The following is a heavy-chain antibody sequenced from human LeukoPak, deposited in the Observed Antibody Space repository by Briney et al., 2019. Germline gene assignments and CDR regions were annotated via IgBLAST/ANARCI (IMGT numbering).Heavy chain of an antibody. D-gene: IGHD3-16*01. CDR3: ARGMLPDY. Sequence: SETLSLTCAVYGGSFSGYYWSWIRQPPGKGLEWIGEINHSGSTNYNPSLKSRVTISVDTSRNQFSLKLSSVTAADTAVYYCARGMLPDYWGQGTLVTVSS. J-gene: IGHJ4*02. CDR1: GGSFSGYY. CDR2: INHSGST. V-gene: IGHV4-34*01.